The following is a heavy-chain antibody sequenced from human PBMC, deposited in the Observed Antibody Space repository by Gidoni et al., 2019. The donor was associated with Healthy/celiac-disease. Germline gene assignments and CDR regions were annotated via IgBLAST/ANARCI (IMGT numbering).Heavy chain of an antibody. J-gene: IGHJ4*02. D-gene: IGHD2-2*01. V-gene: IGHV1-18*04. CDR1: GYSFTTYG. CDR2: ISAYSGKT. Sequence: QQPQSGAEVQKPGPSLKFSCKPSGYSFTTYGISWVRQAPGQGLEWMGWISAYSGKTNYAQKLQGRVTMTTDTSTSTAYMELRSLRSDDTAVYYCGRDTIFDYWGQGTLVTVSS. CDR3: GRDTIFDY.